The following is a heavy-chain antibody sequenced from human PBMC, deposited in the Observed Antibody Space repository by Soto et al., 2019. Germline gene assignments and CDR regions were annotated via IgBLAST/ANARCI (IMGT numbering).Heavy chain of an antibody. CDR1: GDTFSSYA. Sequence: QVQLVQSGAEVQKPGSSVKVSCKASGDTFSSYAINWVRQAPGQGLEWMGGIIPMFGTAKYAQKFKGRVTITAGESTSTVYMELSSLISEDTAVYYCARVGPAHYYDSSGYYSPLDYWGQGTLVTVSS. V-gene: IGHV1-69*01. D-gene: IGHD3-22*01. J-gene: IGHJ4*02. CDR2: IIPMFGTA. CDR3: ARVGPAHYYDSSGYYSPLDY.